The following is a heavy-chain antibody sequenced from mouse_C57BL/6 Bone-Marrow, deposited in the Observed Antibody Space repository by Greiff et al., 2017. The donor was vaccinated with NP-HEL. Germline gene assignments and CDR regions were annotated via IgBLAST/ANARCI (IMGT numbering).Heavy chain of an antibody. V-gene: IGHV10-1*01. CDR1: GFSFNTYA. CDR3: VRHGNHYYAMDY. CDR2: IRSKSNNYAT. J-gene: IGHJ4*01. D-gene: IGHD2-1*01. Sequence: EVQGVESGGGLVQPKGSLKLSCAASGFSFNTYAMNWVRQAPGKGLEWVARIRSKSNNYATYYADSVKDRFTISRDDSESMLYLQMNNLKTEDTAMYYCVRHGNHYYAMDYWGQGTSVTVSS.